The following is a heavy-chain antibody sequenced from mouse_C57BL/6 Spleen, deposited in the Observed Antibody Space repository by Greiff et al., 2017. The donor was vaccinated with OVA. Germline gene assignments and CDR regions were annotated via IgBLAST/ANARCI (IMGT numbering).Heavy chain of an antibody. CDR3: ARDGSFAMDY. V-gene: IGHV1-4*01. CDR1: GYTFTSYT. Sequence: QVQLQQSGAELARPGASVKMSCKASGYTFTSYTMHWVKQRPGQGLEWIGYINPSSGYTKYNQKFKDKATLTADNSSSTAYMQLSSLTSEDSAVYYCARDGSFAMDYWGQGTSVTVSS. CDR2: INPSSGYT. J-gene: IGHJ4*01. D-gene: IGHD1-1*01.